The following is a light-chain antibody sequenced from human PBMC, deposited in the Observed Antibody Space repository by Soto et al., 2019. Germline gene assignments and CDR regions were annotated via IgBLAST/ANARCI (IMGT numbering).Light chain of an antibody. Sequence: EIVMTQSPATLSVSAGERATLSCMASQSVSSNLAWYQQKPGQAPRLLNYGASTRATGIPARFSGSGSGTEFTLTISSLQSEDFAVYYCQQYNNWPPITFGQGTRLENK. CDR3: QQYNNWPPIT. J-gene: IGKJ5*01. V-gene: IGKV3-15*01. CDR2: GAS. CDR1: QSVSSN.